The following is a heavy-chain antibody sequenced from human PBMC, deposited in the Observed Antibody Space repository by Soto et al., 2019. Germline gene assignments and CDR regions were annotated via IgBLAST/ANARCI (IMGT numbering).Heavy chain of an antibody. CDR3: ARRKRFRYCTSTSCYAGSFDY. J-gene: IGHJ4*02. CDR1: GYTFTSYW. Sequence: GESLKISCKGSGYTFTSYWIGWVRQMPGKGLEWMGIIYPGDSDTRYSPSFQGQVTISADKSISTAYLQWSSLKASDTAMYYCARRKRFRYCTSTSCYAGSFDYWGQGTLVTVSS. V-gene: IGHV5-51*01. CDR2: IYPGDSDT. D-gene: IGHD2-2*01.